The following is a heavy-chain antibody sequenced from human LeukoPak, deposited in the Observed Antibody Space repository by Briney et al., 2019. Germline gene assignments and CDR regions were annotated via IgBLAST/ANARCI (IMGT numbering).Heavy chain of an antibody. CDR2: ISSSGSTI. V-gene: IGHV3-48*03. Sequence: GGSLRLSCAASGFTFSSYAMNWVCQAPGKGLEWVSYISSSGSTIYYADSVKGRFTISRDNAKNSLYLQMNSLRAEDTAVYYCAELGITMIGGVWSKGTTVTISS. CDR1: GFTFSSYA. D-gene: IGHD3-10*02. CDR3: AELGITMIGGV. J-gene: IGHJ6*04.